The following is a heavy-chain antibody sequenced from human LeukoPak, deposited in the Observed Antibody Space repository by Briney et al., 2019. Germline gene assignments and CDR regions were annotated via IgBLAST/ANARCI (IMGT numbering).Heavy chain of an antibody. CDR3: AKVTRYSYGYVDY. CDR2: ISGSGGST. J-gene: IGHJ4*02. Sequence: PGGSLRLSCAASGFTFSSYEMNWVRQAPGKGLEWVSAISGSGGSTYYADSVKGRFTISRDNSKNTLYLQMNSLRAEDTAVYYCAKVTRYSYGYVDYWGQGTLVTVSS. V-gene: IGHV3-23*01. CDR1: GFTFSSYE. D-gene: IGHD5-18*01.